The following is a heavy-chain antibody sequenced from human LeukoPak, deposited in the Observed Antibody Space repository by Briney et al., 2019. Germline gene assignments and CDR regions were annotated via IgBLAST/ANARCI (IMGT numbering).Heavy chain of an antibody. CDR1: GGSFSGYY. CDR2: IYYSGST. V-gene: IGHV4-59*01. J-gene: IGHJ4*02. D-gene: IGHD5-18*01. Sequence: SETLSLTCAVYGGSFSGYYWSWIRQPPGKGLEWIGYIYYSGSTNYNPSLKSRVTISVDTSKNQFSLKLSSVTAADTAVYYCARGGYSYGFDYWGQGTLVTVSS. CDR3: ARGGYSYGFDY.